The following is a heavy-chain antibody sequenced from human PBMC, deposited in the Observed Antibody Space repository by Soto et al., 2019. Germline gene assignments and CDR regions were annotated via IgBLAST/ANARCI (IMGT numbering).Heavy chain of an antibody. CDR1: GGTFTSYA. V-gene: IGHV1-69*01. D-gene: IGHD2-2*01. CDR3: AATRKYQYDMGV. Sequence: QVQLVQSGAEVKKPGSSVKVSCKASGGTFTSYAISWVRHAPGQGLEWMGGIIPIFRKANYAQKFQGRVTITADESTSTAYMELSSLGSEDTAVSYFAATRKYQYDMGVWGQGTKVTVSS. J-gene: IGHJ6*01. CDR2: IIPIFRKA.